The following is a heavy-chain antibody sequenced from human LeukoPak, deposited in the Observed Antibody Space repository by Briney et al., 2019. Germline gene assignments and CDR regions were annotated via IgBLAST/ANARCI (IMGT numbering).Heavy chain of an antibody. CDR1: GFTVSSNY. V-gene: IGHV3-53*01. Sequence: GGSLRLSCAASGFTVSSNYMSWVRQAPGKGLEWVSVIYSGGNTYYADSVKGRFTISRDNSKNTLYLQMNSLRAEDTAVYYCARGFYSNAWGPFDYWGQGTLVTVSS. CDR2: IYSGGNT. D-gene: IGHD6-19*01. CDR3: ARGFYSNAWGPFDY. J-gene: IGHJ4*02.